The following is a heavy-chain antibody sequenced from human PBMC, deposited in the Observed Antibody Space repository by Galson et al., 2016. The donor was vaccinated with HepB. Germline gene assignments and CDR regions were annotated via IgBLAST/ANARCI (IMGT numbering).Heavy chain of an antibody. CDR2: ISSSSSAI. CDR1: GFTFSSYS. V-gene: IGHV3-48*04. D-gene: IGHD6-13*01. CDR3: ARLRFSSSWYKDY. Sequence: SLRLSCAVSGFTFSSYSMSWVRQAPGRGLEWVSYISSSSSAIYYADSVKGRFTISRDNAKNSLFLQLNSLRAEDTAVYYCARLRFSSSWYKDYWGQGTLVTVSS. J-gene: IGHJ4*02.